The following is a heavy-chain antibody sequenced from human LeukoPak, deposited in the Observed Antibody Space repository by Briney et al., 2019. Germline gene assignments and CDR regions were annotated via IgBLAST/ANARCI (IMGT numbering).Heavy chain of an antibody. D-gene: IGHD6-13*01. V-gene: IGHV4-31*03. CDR3: ARLIVGGIAAAGSYRTFDY. Sequence: PSETLSLTCTVSGGSISSGGYYWSWIRQHPGKGLEWIGYIYYSGSTYYNPSLKSRVTISVDTSKNQFSLKLSSVTAADTAVYYCARLIVGGIAAAGSYRTFDYWGQGTLVTVSS. CDR2: IYYSGST. CDR1: GGSISSGGYY. J-gene: IGHJ4*02.